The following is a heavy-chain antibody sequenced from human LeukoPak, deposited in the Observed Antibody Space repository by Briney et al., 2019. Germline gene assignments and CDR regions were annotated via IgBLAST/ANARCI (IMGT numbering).Heavy chain of an antibody. CDR3: ARGPRITIFGVVMANDAFDI. CDR1: GYTFTDYF. D-gene: IGHD3-3*01. J-gene: IGHJ3*02. CDR2: INPKSGGT. Sequence: ASVKVSCKASGYTFTDYFMNWVRQAPGQGLEWMGWINPKSGGTVYAQKFQGRVTMTRDTSSSTAYIELSRLRFDDTVVCYCARGPRITIFGVVMANDAFDIWGQGTMVTVSS. V-gene: IGHV1-2*02.